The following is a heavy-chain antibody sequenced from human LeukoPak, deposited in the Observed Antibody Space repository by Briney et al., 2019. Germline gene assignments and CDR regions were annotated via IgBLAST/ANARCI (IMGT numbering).Heavy chain of an antibody. CDR3: ARDGGGVSSWVSH. CDR2: IDPGDSFT. D-gene: IGHD2-8*02. Sequence: GESLKISCKGSGYIFSSYWISGVRQLPGKGLEWMGRIDPGDSFTKYRPSLEGRVTISADKSLSTVYLQWSSLKASDTAIYYCARDGGGVSSWVSHWGQGTLVTVSS. J-gene: IGHJ4*02. CDR1: GYIFSSYW. V-gene: IGHV5-10-1*01.